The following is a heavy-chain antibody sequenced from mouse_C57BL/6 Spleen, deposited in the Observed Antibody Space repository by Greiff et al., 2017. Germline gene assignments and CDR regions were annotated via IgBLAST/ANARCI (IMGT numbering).Heavy chain of an antibody. Sequence: DVKLVESGGGLVKPGGSLKLSCAASGFTFSDYGMHWVRQAPEKGLEWVAYISSGSSTIYYADTVKGRFTISRDNAKNTLFLQMTSLRSEDTAMYYCARPITTVVATGFDYWGQGTTLTVSS. CDR1: GFTFSDYG. V-gene: IGHV5-17*01. CDR3: ARPITTVVATGFDY. D-gene: IGHD1-1*01. CDR2: ISSGSSTI. J-gene: IGHJ2*01.